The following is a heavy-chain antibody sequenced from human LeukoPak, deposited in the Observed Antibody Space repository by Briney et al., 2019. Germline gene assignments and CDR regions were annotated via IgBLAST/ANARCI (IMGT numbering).Heavy chain of an antibody. Sequence: ASVKVSCKASGYTFTGYHMHWVRQAPGQGLEWMGRINPNSGDTNYAQKFQGRVTMTRDTSISTAYMELSRLRSDDTAVYYCARDSEYSTSTFVNYYFDYWGQGTLVTVSS. CDR2: INPNSGDT. J-gene: IGHJ4*02. V-gene: IGHV1-2*06. D-gene: IGHD5-18*01. CDR1: GYTFTGYH. CDR3: ARDSEYSTSTFVNYYFDY.